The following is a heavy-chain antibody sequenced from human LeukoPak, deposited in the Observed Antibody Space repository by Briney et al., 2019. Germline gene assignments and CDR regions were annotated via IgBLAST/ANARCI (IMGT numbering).Heavy chain of an antibody. D-gene: IGHD2-2*01. V-gene: IGHV1-2*02. J-gene: IGHJ3*02. CDR3: ASLPAAHIYPDAFDI. Sequence: ASVKVSCKASRYTFTDYYMHWVRQAPGQGLEWMGWINPNSGGTNYAQKFQGRVTMTRDTSISTAYMELSRLRSDDTAVYYCASLPAAHIYPDAFDIWGQGTMVTVSS. CDR1: RYTFTDYY. CDR2: INPNSGGT.